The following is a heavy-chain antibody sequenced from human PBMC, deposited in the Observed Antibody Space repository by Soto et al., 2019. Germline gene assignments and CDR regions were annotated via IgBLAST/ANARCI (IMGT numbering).Heavy chain of an antibody. CDR2: ISYDGSNK. CDR1: GFTFSSYG. D-gene: IGHD1-26*01. Sequence: QVQLVESGGGVVQPRRSLRLSCAASGFTFSSYGMHWVRQAPGKGLEWVAVISYDGSNKHYADSVKGRFTISRDNSKNTLYLQINSLTTEDTAMYYCAKDGNIVGDTDAFDIWGQGTMVTVSS. CDR3: AKDGNIVGDTDAFDI. J-gene: IGHJ3*02. V-gene: IGHV3-30*18.